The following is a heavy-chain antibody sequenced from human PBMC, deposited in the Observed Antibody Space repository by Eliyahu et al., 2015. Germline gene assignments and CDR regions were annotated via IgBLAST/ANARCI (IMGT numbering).Heavy chain of an antibody. V-gene: IGHV3-30*18. J-gene: IGHJ4*02. CDR2: ISYDGSNK. CDR3: AKDPAGEVGYGDYGPEDY. Sequence: QVQLVESGGGVVQPGRSXXXSCAASXFTFSSXGXHWVRQAPGKGLEWVAVISYDGSNKYYADSVKGRFTISRDNSKNTLYLQMNSLRAEDTAVYYCAKDPAGEVGYGDYGPEDYWGQGTLVTVSS. D-gene: IGHD4-17*01. CDR1: XFTFSSXG.